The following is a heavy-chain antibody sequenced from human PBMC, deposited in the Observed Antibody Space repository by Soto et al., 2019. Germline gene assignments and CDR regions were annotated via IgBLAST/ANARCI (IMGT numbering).Heavy chain of an antibody. CDR2: IKKDGSEK. CDR3: ARYGYYYGLDV. D-gene: IGHD3-10*01. J-gene: IGHJ6*02. V-gene: IGHV3-7*01. Sequence: EVQLVESGGGLVQPGGSLRLSCAASGFTFSSFWMSWFRQAPGKGMEWGANIKKDGSEKYYLDSVKGRFTMSRDNAKNSLYLQMNSLRAEDTAVYYCARYGYYYGLDVWGQGTTVTVSS. CDR1: GFTFSSFW.